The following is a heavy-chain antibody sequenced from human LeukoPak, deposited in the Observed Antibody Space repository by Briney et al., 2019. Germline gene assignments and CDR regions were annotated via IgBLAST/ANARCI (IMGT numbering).Heavy chain of an antibody. J-gene: IGHJ4*02. V-gene: IGHV1-69*13. CDR2: IIPIFGTA. CDR3: ARDRFSGGNSGGSIFDY. CDR1: GGTFSSYA. Sequence: SVKVSCKASGGTFSSYAISWVRQAPGQGLEWMGGIIPIFGTANYAQKFQGRVTITADESTSTAYMELSSLRSEDTAVYYCARDRFSGGNSGGSIFDYWGQGTLVTVSS. D-gene: IGHD4-23*01.